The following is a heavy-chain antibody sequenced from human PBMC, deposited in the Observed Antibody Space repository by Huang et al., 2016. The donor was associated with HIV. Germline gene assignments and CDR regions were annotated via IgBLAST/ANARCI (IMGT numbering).Heavy chain of an antibody. D-gene: IGHD3-22*01. CDR3: GGSSGYWSFDY. Sequence: QVQLVQSGGEVKKPGASVKVSCKASDYTFTSYGISWVRQAPGQGLEWIGCISTNNGDTNYAQKFQGRVTMTTDTSTSTAYMELRSLRSDDTAVYYCGGSSGYWSFDYWGQGTLVTVSS. V-gene: IGHV1-18*04. CDR1: DYTFTSYG. J-gene: IGHJ4*02. CDR2: ISTNNGDT.